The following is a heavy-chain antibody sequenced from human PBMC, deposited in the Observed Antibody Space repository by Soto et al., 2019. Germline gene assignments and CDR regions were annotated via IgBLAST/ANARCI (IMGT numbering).Heavy chain of an antibody. Sequence: EVQLVESGGGLLQPGGSLRLSCAASGFTFSTYWMHWVRQAPGKGLVWVSRIKTDGSDTTYADSVKGRFTISRDNAKNTLYLRMNTLRAEDTAVYYCARDLGGSHDYWGRGTLVTVSS. V-gene: IGHV3-74*01. J-gene: IGHJ4*02. CDR1: GFTFSTYW. D-gene: IGHD3-16*01. CDR2: IKTDGSDT. CDR3: ARDLGGSHDY.